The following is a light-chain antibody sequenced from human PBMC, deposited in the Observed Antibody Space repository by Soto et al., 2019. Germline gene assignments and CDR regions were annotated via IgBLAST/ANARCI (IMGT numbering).Light chain of an antibody. J-gene: IGLJ1*01. Sequence: QSVLTQPASVSGSPGQSITISCTGTSSDVGGYNYVSWYQHHPGKAPKLLIYDVSNRPSGVSIRFSGSKSGNTASLTISGLQAEDEADYYCSSYTGSTTLHYVFGTGTKVTVL. CDR2: DVS. CDR3: SSYTGSTTLHYV. V-gene: IGLV2-14*03. CDR1: SSDVGGYNY.